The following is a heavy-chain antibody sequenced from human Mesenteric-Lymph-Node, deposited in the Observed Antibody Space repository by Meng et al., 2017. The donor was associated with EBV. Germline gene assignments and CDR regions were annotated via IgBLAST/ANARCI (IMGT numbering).Heavy chain of an antibody. CDR3: ARALYSGYDYFD. CDR1: GDAISGGGYY. D-gene: IGHD5-12*01. J-gene: IGHJ1*01. V-gene: IGHV4-30-4*01. CDR2: ISYSGNT. Sequence: QVRLRQLGPGLVEPSQPLPLTSGVSGDAISGGGYYWSWFRHPPGKGLEWIGYISYSGNTYYNTSLKSRLTISLDTSKNQFSLKLKSVTAADTAVYYCARALYSGYDYFDWGQGTLVTVSS.